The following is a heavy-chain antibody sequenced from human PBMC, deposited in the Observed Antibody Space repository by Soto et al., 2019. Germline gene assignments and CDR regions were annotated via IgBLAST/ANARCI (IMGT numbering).Heavy chain of an antibody. CDR1: GYIFNNYN. V-gene: IGHV1-18*01. Sequence: QVQLVQSGGEVEKPGASVKVSCKASGYIFNNYNIIWVRQAPGQGLEWMGWIKNSNGYTKSAQKFEDRVTITTDTSTNTAYIELRSLRSDDTAIYYCARSDYAFWGQGTLVTVSS. J-gene: IGHJ4*02. CDR2: IKNSNGYT. D-gene: IGHD4-17*01. CDR3: ARSDYAF.